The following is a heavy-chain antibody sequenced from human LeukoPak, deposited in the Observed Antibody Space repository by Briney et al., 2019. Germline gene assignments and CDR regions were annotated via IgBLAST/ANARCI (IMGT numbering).Heavy chain of an antibody. CDR2: LSGSGGDT. CDR1: GFTFSRNA. Sequence: GSLRLSCVASGFTFSRNAMSWVRQAPGKGLEWVSSLSGSGGDTYYADSVKGRFIISRDNSKNTVYLQMNSLKAEDTAVYYCAKDPYGTRYFDYWGQGTLVTVSS. D-gene: IGHD2-2*01. CDR3: AKDPYGTRYFDY. V-gene: IGHV3-23*01. J-gene: IGHJ4*02.